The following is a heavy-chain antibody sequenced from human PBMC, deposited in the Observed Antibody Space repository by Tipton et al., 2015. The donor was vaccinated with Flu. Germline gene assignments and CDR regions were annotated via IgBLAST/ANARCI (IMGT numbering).Heavy chain of an antibody. CDR2: VYDSGST. CDR1: GDSMSSYY. D-gene: IGHD3-22*01. V-gene: IGHV4-59*01. CDR3: ARMIRGWFDP. Sequence: QVQLVQSGAEVKPSETLSLTCTVSGDSMSSYYWSWIRQSPGKGLEWVGDVYDSGSTTYSPSLKSRVTMSIDSSKNQFSLKVRSLTTADTAMYCCARMIRGWFDPWGHGTLVTVSS. J-gene: IGHJ5*02.